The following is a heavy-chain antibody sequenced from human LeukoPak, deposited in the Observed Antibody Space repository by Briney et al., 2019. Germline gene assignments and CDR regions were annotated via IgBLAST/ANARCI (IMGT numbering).Heavy chain of an antibody. CDR2: IYYSGST. J-gene: IGHJ6*02. D-gene: IGHD4-11*01. V-gene: IGHV4-59*01. CDR1: GGSISSYY. CDR3: ARAAVTTRLDYYYGMDV. Sequence: SETLSLTCTVSGGSISSYYWSWIRQSPGKGLEWIGYIYYSGSTNYNPSLKSRVTISVDTSKNQFSLKLSSVTAADTAVYYCARAAVTTRLDYYYGMDVWGQGTTVTVSS.